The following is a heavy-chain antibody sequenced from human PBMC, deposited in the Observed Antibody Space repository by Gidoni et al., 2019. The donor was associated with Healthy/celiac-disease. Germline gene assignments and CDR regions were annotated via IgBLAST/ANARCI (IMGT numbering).Heavy chain of an antibody. J-gene: IGHJ6*02. V-gene: IGHV3-21*01. CDR2: ISSSSSYI. CDR3: ARERILGVVIHTPYYYYYGMDV. Sequence: EVQLVESGGGLVKPGGSLRLSCAASGFTFSSYSMTWVRQAPGKGMEWVSSISSSSSYIYYADSVKGRFTISRDNAKNSLYLQMNSLRAEDTAVYYCARERILGVVIHTPYYYYYGMDVWGQGTTVTVSS. D-gene: IGHD3-3*01. CDR1: GFTFSSYS.